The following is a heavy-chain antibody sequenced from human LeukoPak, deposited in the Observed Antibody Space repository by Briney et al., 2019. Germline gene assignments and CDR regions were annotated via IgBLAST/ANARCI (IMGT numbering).Heavy chain of an antibody. CDR3: AKDYYDSSGYLFDY. J-gene: IGHJ4*02. CDR2: ISYDGSNK. CDR1: GFTFSSYA. V-gene: IGHV3-30-3*01. Sequence: GGSLRLSCAASGFTFSSYAMQWVRQAPGKGLEWVAVISYDGSNKYYADSVRGRFTISRDNAKNTLYLQMNSLRAEDTALYYCAKDYYDSSGYLFDYWGQGTLVIVSS. D-gene: IGHD3-22*01.